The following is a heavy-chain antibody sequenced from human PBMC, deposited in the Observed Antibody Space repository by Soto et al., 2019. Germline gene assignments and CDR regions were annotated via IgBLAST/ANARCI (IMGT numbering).Heavy chain of an antibody. V-gene: IGHV4-30-4*01. CDR3: ARVVQFYDSSGYSFYYFDY. D-gene: IGHD3-22*01. CDR1: GDSINSADYY. CDR2: IYYSRSD. Sequence: KPSETLSLTCTVSGDSINSADYYWIWLRQPPGEGLEWIGYIYYSRSDYYNPSLGRRATITIDTSRNQFSLNLMSVTAADTAVYYCARVVQFYDSSGYSFYYFDYWGQGALVTVSS. J-gene: IGHJ4*02.